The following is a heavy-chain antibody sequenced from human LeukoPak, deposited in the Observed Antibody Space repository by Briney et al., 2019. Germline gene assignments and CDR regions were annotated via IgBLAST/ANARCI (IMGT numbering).Heavy chain of an antibody. J-gene: IGHJ4*02. D-gene: IGHD3-22*01. CDR1: GFIFSTYK. CDR2: ISNNGRTL. CDR3: VRGEASRGYYFDL. V-gene: IGHV3-48*03. Sequence: GGSLRLSCAASGFIFSTYKMHWVRQAPGRGLEWVSFISNNGRTLYNADSVKGRFTVSRDNAKNSLYLQMNSLRAEDTAVYYCVRGEASRGYYFDLWGQGAVVTVSS.